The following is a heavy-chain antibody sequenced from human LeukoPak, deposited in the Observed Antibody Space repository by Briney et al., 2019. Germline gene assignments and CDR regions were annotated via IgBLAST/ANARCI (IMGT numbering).Heavy chain of an antibody. D-gene: IGHD2-21*01. CDR1: GYTFTDYY. Sequence: ASVKVSCKASGYTFTDYYMHWVRQAPGQGLEWMGWINPSSGATNYAQKFQGRVTMTSDTSISTAYLELSRLRSDDTAFYYCARGSKPGYTYGGGYWGQGTLVNVSS. V-gene: IGHV1-2*02. CDR3: ARGSKPGYTYGGGY. CDR2: INPSSGAT. J-gene: IGHJ4*02.